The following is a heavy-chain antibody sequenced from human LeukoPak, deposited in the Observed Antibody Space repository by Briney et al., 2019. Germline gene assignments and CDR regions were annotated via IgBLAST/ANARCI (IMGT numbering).Heavy chain of an antibody. J-gene: IGHJ4*02. D-gene: IGHD3-9*01. CDR1: GGSISNYY. Sequence: PSETLSLTFTVSGGSISNYYWSWIRQPPGKGLEWIGDIHHSEGTNYNPSLKSRVTISVDTSNNQLSLMMTSVTAADTAVFYCARTPQGDNYFDYWGQGHLVTVSS. V-gene: IGHV4-59*12. CDR2: IHHSEGT. CDR3: ARTPQGDNYFDY.